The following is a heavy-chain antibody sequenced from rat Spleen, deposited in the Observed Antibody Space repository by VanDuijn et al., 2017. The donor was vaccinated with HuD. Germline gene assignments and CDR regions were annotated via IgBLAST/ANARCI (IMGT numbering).Heavy chain of an antibody. CDR1: GFSLTSYH. CDR3: GREGRTHYFDY. Sequence: QVQLKESGPGLVQPSQTLSLACTVSGFSLTSYHVHWVRQPSGKGLEWMGVIWTGGSTEYNSALKSRLSISRDTSKSQVFLKMNSLQTEDTATYYCGREGRTHYFDYWGQGVMVTVSS. J-gene: IGHJ2*01. D-gene: IGHD1-11*01. CDR2: IWTGGST. V-gene: IGHV2-43*01.